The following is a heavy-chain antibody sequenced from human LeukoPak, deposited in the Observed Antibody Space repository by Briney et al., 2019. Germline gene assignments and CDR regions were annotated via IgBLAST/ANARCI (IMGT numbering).Heavy chain of an antibody. J-gene: IGHJ4*02. CDR3: AREPEVGATGSFGY. V-gene: IGHV4-59*01. Sequence: SETLSLTCTVSGASISTYYWTLIGQPPGKRLYWIGYIYYSGTTNYNPSLKSRVTISVDTSKNQFSLKLSSVTAADTAVYYCAREPEVGATGSFGYWGQGTLVTVST. CDR1: GASISTYY. D-gene: IGHD1-26*01. CDR2: IYYSGTT.